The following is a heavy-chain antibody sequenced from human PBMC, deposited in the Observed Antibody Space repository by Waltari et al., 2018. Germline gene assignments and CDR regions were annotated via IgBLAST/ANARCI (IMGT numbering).Heavy chain of an antibody. V-gene: IGHV3-23*04. J-gene: IGHJ4*02. CDR3: AKVPGMGDYGDYDADY. D-gene: IGHD4-17*01. CDR1: GFTFSSYA. Sequence: EVQLVESGGGLVQPGGSLRLSCAASGFTFSSYAISWVRQAPGKGLEWVSAISGSGGSTYYADSVKGRFTISRDNSKNTLYLQMNSLRAEDTAVYYCAKVPGMGDYGDYDADYWGQGTLVTVSS. CDR2: ISGSGGST.